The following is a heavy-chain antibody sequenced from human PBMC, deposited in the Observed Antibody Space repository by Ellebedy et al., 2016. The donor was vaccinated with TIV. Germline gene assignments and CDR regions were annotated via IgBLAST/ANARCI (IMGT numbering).Heavy chain of an antibody. V-gene: IGHV3-7*01. D-gene: IGHD2-15*01. CDR2: IKQDGSEK. CDR3: ASSVDTSGGWYFDY. CDR1: GFTFTSYW. J-gene: IGHJ4*02. Sequence: PGGSLRLSCAASGFTFTSYWMSWVRQSPGKGLEWVANIKQDGSEKYYVDSVKGRFTISRDNAKNSLYLQMNSLRAEDTAVYYCASSVDTSGGWYFDYWGQGTLVTVSS.